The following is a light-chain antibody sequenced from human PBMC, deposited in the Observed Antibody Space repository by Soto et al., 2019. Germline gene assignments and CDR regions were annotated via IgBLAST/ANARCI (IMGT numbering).Light chain of an antibody. Sequence: HSVLTKPPSVFGSPGQSVTISCTGTSSDVGKYNRVSWYQQPPGTAPKLMIYEVSNRPSGVPDRFSGSKSGNTASLTISGLQAEDEADYYCQSYDDIVTTVFGTGTKVTVL. V-gene: IGLV2-18*02. CDR3: QSYDDIVTTV. J-gene: IGLJ1*01. CDR1: SSDVGKYNR. CDR2: EVS.